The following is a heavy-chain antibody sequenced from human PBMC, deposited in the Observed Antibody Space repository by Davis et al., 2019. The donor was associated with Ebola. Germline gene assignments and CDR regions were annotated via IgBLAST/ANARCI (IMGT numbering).Heavy chain of an antibody. Sequence: SETLSLTCTVSGGSISSYYWSWIRQPPGRGLEWIGYIYASGSANYNPSLKSRVTMSVDTSKNQFSLKLSSVTAADTAVYYFAGAGYSSGWNFDYWGPGTLVTVSS. J-gene: IGHJ4*02. CDR1: GGSISSYY. V-gene: IGHV4-59*01. CDR2: IYASGSA. CDR3: AGAGYSSGWNFDY. D-gene: IGHD6-19*01.